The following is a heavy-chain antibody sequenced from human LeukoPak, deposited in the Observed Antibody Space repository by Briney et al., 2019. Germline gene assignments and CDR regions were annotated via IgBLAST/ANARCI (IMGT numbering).Heavy chain of an antibody. J-gene: IGHJ5*02. D-gene: IGHD6-6*01. Sequence: SVKVSCKASGGTFSSYAISWVRQPPGQGLEWMGGIIPIFGTANYAQEFQGRVTISTDESTSSAYMELSSLRSEDTAVYYCARGAEYSSSAGFDWFDPWGQGTLVTVSS. CDR2: IIPIFGTA. CDR1: GGTFSSYA. CDR3: ARGAEYSSSAGFDWFDP. V-gene: IGHV1-69*05.